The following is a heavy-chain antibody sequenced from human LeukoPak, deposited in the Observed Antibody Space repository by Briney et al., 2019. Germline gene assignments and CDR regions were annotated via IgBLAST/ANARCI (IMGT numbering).Heavy chain of an antibody. V-gene: IGHV4-4*09. CDR3: ARHRGPGVYYFDY. J-gene: IGHJ4*02. CDR1: GGSISSYY. D-gene: IGHD7-27*01. Sequence: SETLSLTCTVSGGSISSYYWSWIRQPPGKGLEWIGYIYTSGSTNYNPSLKSRVTISVDTSKNQFSLKLSSVTAADTAVYYCARHRGPGVYYFDYWGQGTLVTVSS. CDR2: IYTSGST.